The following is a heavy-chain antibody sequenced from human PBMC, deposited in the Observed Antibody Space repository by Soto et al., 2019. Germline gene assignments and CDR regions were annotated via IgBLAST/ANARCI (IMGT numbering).Heavy chain of an antibody. CDR2: ISSSSTI. CDR3: ARERGSGWTFDY. J-gene: IGHJ4*02. Sequence: EVQLVESGGDLVQPGGSLRLPCAASGFTFSTYSMNWVRQAPGKGLEWVSSISSSSTIYYADSVKGRFTISRDNVQNSLYLQMHSLRAEDTAVYYCARERGSGWTFDYWGQGTLVTVSS. D-gene: IGHD6-19*01. CDR1: GFTFSTYS. V-gene: IGHV3-48*01.